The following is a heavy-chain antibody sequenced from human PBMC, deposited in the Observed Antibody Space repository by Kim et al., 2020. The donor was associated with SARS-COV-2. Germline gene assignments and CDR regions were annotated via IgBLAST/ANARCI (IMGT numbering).Heavy chain of an antibody. Sequence: GGSLRLSCAASGFTFSSYWMSWVRQAPGKGLEWVANIKQDGSEKYYVDSVKGRFTISRDNAKNSLYLQMNSLRAEDTAVYYCARYKQQLPSYYYYYMDVWGKGTTVTVSS. CDR1: GFTFSSYW. CDR2: IKQDGSEK. J-gene: IGHJ6*03. D-gene: IGHD6-13*01. CDR3: ARYKQQLPSYYYYYMDV. V-gene: IGHV3-7*01.